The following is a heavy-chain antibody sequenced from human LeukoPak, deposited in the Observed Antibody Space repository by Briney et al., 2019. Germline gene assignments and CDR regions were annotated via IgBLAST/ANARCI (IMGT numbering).Heavy chain of an antibody. CDR3: TKKDGGAFDG. J-gene: IGHJ3*01. Sequence: PSETLSLSCTVPGASISNYYWNWIRQPPGKGLEWIGILYHSGDTKYNPSLKSRVSISVDRSKNQFSLNLSSVTAADTAVYYCTKKDGGAFDGWGQG. V-gene: IGHV4-59*08. CDR1: GASISNYY. CDR2: LYHSGDT.